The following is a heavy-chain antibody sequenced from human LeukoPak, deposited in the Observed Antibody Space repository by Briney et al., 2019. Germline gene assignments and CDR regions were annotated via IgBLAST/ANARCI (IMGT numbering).Heavy chain of an antibody. J-gene: IGHJ4*02. CDR1: GFTFSTYA. CDR3: ARGFLGGTDQYFDS. Sequence: GGFLRLSCAASGFTFSTYAMNWVRQAPAKGLEWVSTIGGGGPTTDYADSVKDRFTISRDNSKNTLYLQMNSLRAEDTAVYFCARGFLGGTDQYFDSWGQGTLVTVSS. D-gene: IGHD6-19*01. CDR2: IGGGGPTT. V-gene: IGHV3-23*01.